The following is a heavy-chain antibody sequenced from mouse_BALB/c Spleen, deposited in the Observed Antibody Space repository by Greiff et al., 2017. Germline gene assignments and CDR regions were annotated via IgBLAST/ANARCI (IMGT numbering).Heavy chain of an antibody. CDR1: GYNFTSYW. J-gene: IGHJ2*01. CDR2: IYPGSGST. CDR3: ARGDYYGSSYY. V-gene: IGHV1-55*01. D-gene: IGHD1-1*01. Sequence: QVQLQQPGAELVKPGTSVKLSCKASGYNFTSYWINWVKLRPGQGLEWIGDIYPGSGSTNYNEKFKSKATLTVDTSSSTAYMQLSSLASEDSAVYFCARGDYYGSSYYWGQGTTLTVSS.